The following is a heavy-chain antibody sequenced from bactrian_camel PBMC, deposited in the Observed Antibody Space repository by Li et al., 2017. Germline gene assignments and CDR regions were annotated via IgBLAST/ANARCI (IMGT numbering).Heavy chain of an antibody. D-gene: IGHD1*01. Sequence: VQLVESGGGMVQPGGSLRLSCAASGFTFSNYAMSWVRQAPGKGLEWVSAISTTGSVTYYADSVKGRVAIWQDNAKNTIYLQINYLRPEDTAMYYCAADLLLMRPLDPSEYKYWGQGTQVTVS. CDR2: ISTTGSVT. CDR3: AADLLLMRPLDPSEYKY. V-gene: IGHV3S40*01. CDR1: GFTFSNYA. J-gene: IGHJ4*01.